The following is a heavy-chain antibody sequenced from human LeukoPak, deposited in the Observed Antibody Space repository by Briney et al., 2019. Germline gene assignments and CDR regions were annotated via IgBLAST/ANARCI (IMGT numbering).Heavy chain of an antibody. D-gene: IGHD6-19*01. CDR3: ARDPYSGGYGAYYYYMDV. Sequence: PGGSLRLSCAASGFTFSTYTMNWVRQAPGKGLEWVSSISSSSSYMFYADSVRGRFTISRDNAENSLYLQMNSLRDEDTAVYYCARDPYSGGYGAYYYYMDVWGKGTTVTVSS. V-gene: IGHV3-21*01. CDR2: ISSSSSYM. CDR1: GFTFSTYT. J-gene: IGHJ6*03.